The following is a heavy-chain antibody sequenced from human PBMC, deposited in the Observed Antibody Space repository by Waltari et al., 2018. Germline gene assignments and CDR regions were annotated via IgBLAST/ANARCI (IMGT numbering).Heavy chain of an antibody. D-gene: IGHD2-2*01. V-gene: IGHV3-7*01. J-gene: IGHJ4*02. Sequence: EVQLVASGGGLVQPGRSLRLSCGASGFTFSRYWMSWVRQIPGKGLEWVANINYDGSQKYYVDSVKGRFTIFRDNAKNSVYLQMNSLRVEDTAVYYCAKSRGFEYWGQGTLITVSS. CDR2: INYDGSQK. CDR1: GFTFSRYW. CDR3: AKSRGFEY.